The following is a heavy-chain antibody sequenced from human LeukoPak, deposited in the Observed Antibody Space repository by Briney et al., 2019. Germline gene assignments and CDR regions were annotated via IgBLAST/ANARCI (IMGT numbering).Heavy chain of an antibody. CDR1: GYTFTSYG. CDR3: ARVEGAYDILTGYYIGDGMDV. V-gene: IGHV1-18*01. J-gene: IGHJ6*02. Sequence: ASVKVSCKASGYTFTSYGISWVRQAPGQGLEWMGWISAYNGNTNYAQKLQGRVTMTTDTSTSTAYMELRSLRSDDTAVYYCARVEGAYDILTGYYIGDGMDVWGQGTTVTVSS. D-gene: IGHD3-9*01. CDR2: ISAYNGNT.